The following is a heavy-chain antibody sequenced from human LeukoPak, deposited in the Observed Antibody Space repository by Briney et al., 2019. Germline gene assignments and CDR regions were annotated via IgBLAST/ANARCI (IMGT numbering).Heavy chain of an antibody. Sequence: PGRSLKLSCAASGFTFSTCHLHWVRQAPGKGLDWVALVWHDGSKTYYADSVKGRFTVSRDNSKNTLYLQMNSLRAEDTAVYYCAKDSNDYGDYNYFDFWGQGTLVTVSS. J-gene: IGHJ4*02. D-gene: IGHD4-17*01. V-gene: IGHV3-33*06. CDR2: VWHDGSKT. CDR3: AKDSNDYGDYNYFDF. CDR1: GFTFSTCH.